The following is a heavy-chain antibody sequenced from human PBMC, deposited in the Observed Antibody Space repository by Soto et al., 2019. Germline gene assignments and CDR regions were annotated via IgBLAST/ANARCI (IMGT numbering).Heavy chain of an antibody. D-gene: IGHD2-21*02. Sequence: SETLSLTCGVSGGSVASRHWWSWVRQSPGRGLEWIVNVYHTGDTNFNPSLQSRVTFSVDKSNNQFSLRLTSVTAADTAVYFCAREIVTAGGNNYFDPWGPGTLVTGSS. CDR2: VYHTGDT. V-gene: IGHV4-4*02. CDR3: AREIVTAGGNNYFDP. CDR1: GGSVASRHW. J-gene: IGHJ5*02.